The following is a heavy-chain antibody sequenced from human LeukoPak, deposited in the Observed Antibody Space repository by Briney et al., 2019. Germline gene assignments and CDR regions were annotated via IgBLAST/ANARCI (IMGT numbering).Heavy chain of an antibody. V-gene: IGHV3-21*01. J-gene: IGHJ4*02. D-gene: IGHD3-3*01. CDR1: GFTFSSYS. CDR2: ISSSSSYI. Sequence: WGSLRLSCAASGFTFSSYSMNWVRQAPGKGLEWVSSISSSSSYIYYADSVKGRFTISRDNAMNSLYLQMNSLRAEDTAVYYCARTLRWSGYIGDYWGQGTLVTVSS. CDR3: ARTLRWSGYIGDY.